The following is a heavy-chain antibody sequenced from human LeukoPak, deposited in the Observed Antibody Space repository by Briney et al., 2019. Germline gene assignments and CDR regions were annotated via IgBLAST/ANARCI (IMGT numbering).Heavy chain of an antibody. V-gene: IGHV3-48*01. CDR1: GFAFSTYS. J-gene: IGHJ4*02. CDR2: IRSDSTII. D-gene: IGHD2-15*01. Sequence: GGSLRLSCAASGFAFSTYSMDWLRQAPGKGLEWVSYIRSDSTIIHYAGSAKGRFTMSRDNGKNSLYLQMNSLRPEDTAVYYCARNGALGDCSGGSCPLDYWGQGTLVSVSS. CDR3: ARNGALGDCSGGSCPLDY.